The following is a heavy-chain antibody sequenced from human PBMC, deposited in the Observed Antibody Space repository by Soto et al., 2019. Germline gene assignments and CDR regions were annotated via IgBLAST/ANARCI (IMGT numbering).Heavy chain of an antibody. CDR1: GGSFSSYY. D-gene: IGHD5-18*01. V-gene: IGHV4-34*01. CDR3: ARHREHSYGASDD. J-gene: IGHJ4*02. CDR2: INHSGSS. Sequence: SETLSLTCAVYGGSFSSYYWSWIRQPPGKALEWIGEINHSGSSNYNPSLKSRVTISVDTSKNQFSLKLTSVTAADTAVYFCARHREHSYGASDDWGQGTLVTVSS.